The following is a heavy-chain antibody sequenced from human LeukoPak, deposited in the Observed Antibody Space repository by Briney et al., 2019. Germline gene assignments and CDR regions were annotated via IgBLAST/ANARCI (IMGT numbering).Heavy chain of an antibody. CDR3: ASSRIYGSGSYYYYYYGMDV. V-gene: IGHV4-59*08. CDR1: GGSISSYY. D-gene: IGHD3-10*01. J-gene: IGHJ6*02. CDR2: VYYSGST. Sequence: SETLSLTCTVSGGSISSYYWSWIWQPQGPGLDRIGNVYYSGSTNYNSSLKSRVTISVDTSKNQFSLKLSSVTAADTAVYYCASSRIYGSGSYYYYYYGMDVWGQGTTVTVSS.